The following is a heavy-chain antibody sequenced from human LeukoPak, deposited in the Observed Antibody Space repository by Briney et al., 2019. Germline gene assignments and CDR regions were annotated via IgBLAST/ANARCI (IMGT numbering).Heavy chain of an antibody. Sequence: ASVKVSCKASGYTFTGYNMHWVRQAPGQGLEWMGWINPNSGGTNYAQKFQGRVTMTRGTSISTAYMELSRLRSDDTAVYYCARGPSSTSCYHSDYWGQGTLVTVSS. CDR1: GYTFTGYN. CDR2: INPNSGGT. CDR3: ARGPSSTSCYHSDY. D-gene: IGHD2-2*01. V-gene: IGHV1-2*02. J-gene: IGHJ4*02.